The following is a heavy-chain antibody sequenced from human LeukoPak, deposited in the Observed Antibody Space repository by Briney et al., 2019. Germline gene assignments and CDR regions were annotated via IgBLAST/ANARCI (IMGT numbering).Heavy chain of an antibody. V-gene: IGHV3-7*03. CDR3: AKAPATGEGYYFYYMDV. CDR1: GFTFSSYW. CDR2: IKQDGSEK. J-gene: IGHJ6*03. D-gene: IGHD7-27*01. Sequence: GGSLRLSCAASGFTFSSYWMSWVRQAPGKGLEWVANIKQDGSEKNYVDSVKGRFTISRDNSKNTLYLQMISLGADDTAIYFCAKAPATGEGYYFYYMDVWGKGTTVTVSS.